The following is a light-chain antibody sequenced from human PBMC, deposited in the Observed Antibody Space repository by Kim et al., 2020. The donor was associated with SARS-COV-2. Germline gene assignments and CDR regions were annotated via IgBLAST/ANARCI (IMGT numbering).Light chain of an antibody. CDR3: QQYNNWPPWT. CDR1: QSVSSN. V-gene: IGKV3-15*01. CDR2: GAS. Sequence: SPGERATLSCRASQSVSSNLAWYQQKPGQAPRLIIYGASTRATGIPARFSGSGSGTEFTLTISSLQSEDFAVYYCQQYNNWPPWTFGQGTKVEIK. J-gene: IGKJ1*01.